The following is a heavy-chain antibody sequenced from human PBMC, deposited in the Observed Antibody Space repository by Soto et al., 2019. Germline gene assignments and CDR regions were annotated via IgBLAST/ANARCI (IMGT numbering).Heavy chain of an antibody. V-gene: IGHV3-30*18. D-gene: IGHD4-4*01. Sequence: QVQLVESGGGVVQPGRSLSLSCAASGFTFRHYVMDWVRQAPGKGLEWVAVISSAGSNKYYADSVKGRFAISRDNSKNSVYLQMNSLRIEDTAAYYCTKGRGTHSHYWGQGTLVTVSS. CDR1: GFTFRHYV. J-gene: IGHJ4*02. CDR3: TKGRGTHSHY. CDR2: ISSAGSNK.